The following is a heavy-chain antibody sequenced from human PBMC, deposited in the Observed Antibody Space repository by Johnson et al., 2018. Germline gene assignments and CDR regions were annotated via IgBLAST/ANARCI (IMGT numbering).Heavy chain of an antibody. D-gene: IGHD2-15*01. CDR3: GRDPIPYESEGGGSTLAC. Sequence: QVQLVESGAEVKKPGSSVKVSCKASGGTFSSYTVTWVRQAPGQGLEWMGRTIPILGLANYAPKFQGRVTLTADTSTSTVYMERSSLISEDTAMYYVGRDPIPYESEGGGSTLACWGQGTLVTVSS. CDR2: TIPILGLA. CDR1: GGTFSSYT. V-gene: IGHV1-69*09. J-gene: IGHJ3*01.